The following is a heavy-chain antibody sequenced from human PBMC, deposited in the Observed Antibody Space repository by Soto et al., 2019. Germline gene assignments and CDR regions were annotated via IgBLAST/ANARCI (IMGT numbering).Heavy chain of an antibody. Sequence: PSETLSLTCAVYGGSFSGYSWTWIRQPPGTGLEWIGEISHSGSTNYNPSLKSRVTISVDTSKNQFSLKLTSVTAADTAVYYCARDKITGLFDYWGQGTLVTVS. D-gene: IGHD2-8*02. V-gene: IGHV4-34*01. J-gene: IGHJ4*02. CDR3: ARDKITGLFDY. CDR1: GGSFSGYS. CDR2: ISHSGST.